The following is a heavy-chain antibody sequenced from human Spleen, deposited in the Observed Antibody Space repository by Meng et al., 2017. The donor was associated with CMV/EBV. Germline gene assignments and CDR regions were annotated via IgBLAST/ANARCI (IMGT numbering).Heavy chain of an antibody. CDR3: ARTLYDSSGYYYGY. V-gene: IGHV4-61*02. D-gene: IGHD3-22*01. CDR1: GGSISSGSYY. J-gene: IGHJ4*02. Sequence: QGEWRVWGQGLVTPSRTLSPTCTASGGSISSGSYYWSWIRQPAGKGLEWIGRIYTSGSTNYNPSLKSRVTISVDTSKNQFSLKLSSVTAADTAVYYCARTLYDSSGYYYGYWGQGTLVTVSS. CDR2: IYTSGST.